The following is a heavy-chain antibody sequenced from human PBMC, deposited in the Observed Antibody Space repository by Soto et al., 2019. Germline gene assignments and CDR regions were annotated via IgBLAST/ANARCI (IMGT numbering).Heavy chain of an antibody. J-gene: IGHJ3*01. CDR2: VSYSGKT. V-gene: IGHV4-59*07. Sequence: QVQLQESGPGLVKTSDTLSLTCTVSGGSITPYYWSWIRQPPGEGLEWIGYVSYSGKTGYNPSLKSRVSMSIDTAQNEFSLELTSLTAADAATYYCARQQYTVVTAFDVWGQGTTVAVSS. CDR1: GGSITPYY. CDR3: ARQQYTVVTAFDV. D-gene: IGHD2-15*01.